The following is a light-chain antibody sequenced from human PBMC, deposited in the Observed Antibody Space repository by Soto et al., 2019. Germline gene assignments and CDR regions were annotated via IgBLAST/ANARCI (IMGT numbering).Light chain of an antibody. CDR2: EVF. Sequence: DIVMTQSPLSLSVTPGQPASISCKSSQSLLNSGGKTYFYWYLQKPGQPPQLLIYEVFNRFSGVPDRVSGSGSGTDFTLNISRVEAEDVGFCYCLQTTQFPWTFGQGTKVEIK. CDR1: QSLLNSGGKTY. J-gene: IGKJ1*01. CDR3: LQTTQFPWT. V-gene: IGKV2D-29*01.